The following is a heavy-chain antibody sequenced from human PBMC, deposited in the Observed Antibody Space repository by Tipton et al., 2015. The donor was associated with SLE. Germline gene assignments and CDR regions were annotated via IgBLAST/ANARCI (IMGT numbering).Heavy chain of an antibody. V-gene: IGHV4-39*07. CDR3: IRSPNYDFMDI. CDR2: VDYSGST. CDR1: GGPISSPVYY. Sequence: TLSLTCTVSGGPISSPVYYWGWIRQSPGKRLEWIGSVDYSGSTYFNPSLKSRVTMSVDTSKNQFSLELRSVLVADTAVYYCIRSPNYDFMDIWGKGTTVTVSS. J-gene: IGHJ6*03.